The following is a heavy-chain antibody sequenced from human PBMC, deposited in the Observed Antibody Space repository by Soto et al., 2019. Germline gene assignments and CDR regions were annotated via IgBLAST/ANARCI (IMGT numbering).Heavy chain of an antibody. D-gene: IGHD3-3*01. V-gene: IGHV4-31*03. J-gene: IGHJ6*02. CDR3: ASSDFWSGYYPSYYYYGMDV. CDR1: GGSISSGGYY. Sequence: SETLSLTCTVSGGSISSGGYYWSWIRQHPGKGPERIGYIYYSGSTYYNPSLKSRVTISVDTSKNQFSLKLSSVTAADTAVYYCASSDFWSGYYPSYYYYGMDVWGQGTTVTVSS. CDR2: IYYSGST.